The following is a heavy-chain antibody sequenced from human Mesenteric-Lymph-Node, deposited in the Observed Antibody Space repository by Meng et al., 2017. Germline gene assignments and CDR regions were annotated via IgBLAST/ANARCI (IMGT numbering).Heavy chain of an antibody. J-gene: IGHJ6*02. CDR1: GFTFSSYE. Sequence: GGSLRLSCAASGFTFSSYEMNWVRQAPGKGLEWVSYISSSGSTIYYADSVKGRFTISRDNAKNSLYLQMNSLRAEDTAVYYCARDHGVVTPGGYYYYYGMDVWGQGTTVTVSS. D-gene: IGHD4-23*01. CDR2: ISSSGSTI. CDR3: ARDHGVVTPGGYYYYYGMDV. V-gene: IGHV3-48*03.